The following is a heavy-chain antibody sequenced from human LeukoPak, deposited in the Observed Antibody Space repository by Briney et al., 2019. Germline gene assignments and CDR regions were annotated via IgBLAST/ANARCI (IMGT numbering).Heavy chain of an antibody. CDR2: IKEDGSER. CDR3: ARGGSDSDY. Sequence: GGSLRLSCGVSGFTFTNYWTTWVRQAPGKGLEWVANIKEDGSERNYVDSVKGRFTISRDNAKNSLHLQMNSLRAEDTAGYYCARGGSDSDYWGQGTLVTVSS. V-gene: IGHV3-7*01. J-gene: IGHJ4*02. D-gene: IGHD3-16*01. CDR1: GFTFTNYW.